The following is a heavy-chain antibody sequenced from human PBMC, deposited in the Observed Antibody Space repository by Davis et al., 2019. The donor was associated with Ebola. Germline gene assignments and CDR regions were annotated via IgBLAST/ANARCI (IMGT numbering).Heavy chain of an antibody. Sequence: MPSETLSLTCTVSGGSVSSGSYYWGWIRQPPGKGLEWIGSIYYSGSTYYNPSLKSRVTISVDTSKNQFSLKLSSVTAADTAVYYCARDVLTSNDGDWFDPWGQGTLVTVSS. CDR2: IYYSGST. V-gene: IGHV4-39*02. J-gene: IGHJ5*02. CDR3: ARDVLTSNDGDWFDP. D-gene: IGHD1-1*01. CDR1: GGSVSSGSYY.